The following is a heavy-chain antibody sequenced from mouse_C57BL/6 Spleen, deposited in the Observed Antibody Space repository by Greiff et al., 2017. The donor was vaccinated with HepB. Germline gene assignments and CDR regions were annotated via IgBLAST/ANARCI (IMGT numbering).Heavy chain of an antibody. CDR3: AGIYYGNGGNDFDY. CDR2: IYPGDGDT. D-gene: IGHD2-1*01. CDR1: GYAFSSSW. J-gene: IGHJ2*01. V-gene: IGHV1-82*01. Sequence: QVQLQQSGPELVKPGASVKISCKASGYAFSSSWMNWVKQRPGKGLEWIGRIYPGDGDTNYNGKFKGKATLTADKSSSTAYMQLSSLTSEDSAVYFCAGIYYGNGGNDFDYWGQGTTLTVSS.